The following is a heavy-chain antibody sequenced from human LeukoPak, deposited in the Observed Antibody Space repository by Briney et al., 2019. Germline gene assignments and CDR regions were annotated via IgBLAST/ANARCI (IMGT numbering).Heavy chain of an antibody. CDR2: ISYSGST. CDR1: GGSVSRFH. CDR3: ARHANYYGSGSYLNWFDL. J-gene: IGHJ5*02. D-gene: IGHD3-10*01. V-gene: IGHV4-59*08. Sequence: PSETLSLTCTVSGGSVSRFHWGWIRQSPGKGLEWIGYISYSGSTHYNAPLKSRVTVSLDTSENQFSLELSSVTAADTAVYYCARHANYYGSGSYLNWFDLWGQGTRVTVSS.